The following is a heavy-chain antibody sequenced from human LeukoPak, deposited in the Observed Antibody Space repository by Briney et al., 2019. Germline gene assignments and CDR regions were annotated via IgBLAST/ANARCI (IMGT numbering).Heavy chain of an antibody. Sequence: XWXWXXXXPXKGLEWIGEITHTSSTNYNPSLNSPVTISVHTSNHQFSLKLTSVPAADTAVYYCARSHDYSNYYYYGIDVWGQGTTVTVSS. CDR2: ITHTSST. CDR3: ARSHDYSNYYYYGIDV. J-gene: IGHJ6*02. CDR1: X. D-gene: IGHD4-11*01. V-gene: IGHV4-34*13.